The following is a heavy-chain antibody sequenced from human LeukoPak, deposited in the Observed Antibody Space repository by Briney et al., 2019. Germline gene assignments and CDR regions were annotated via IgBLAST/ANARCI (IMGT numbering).Heavy chain of an antibody. CDR2: IASDGSST. CDR3: ARGRPNDNDY. D-gene: IGHD3-22*01. J-gene: IGHJ4*02. Sequence: GGSLRLSCAASGFTFSSYWMNWVRQAPGKGLVWVSRIASDGSSTTYADSVKGRFSISRDNAKNTLYLQMNSLRVEDTAVYYCARGRPNDNDYWGQGTLVTVSA. CDR1: GFTFSSYW. V-gene: IGHV3-74*01.